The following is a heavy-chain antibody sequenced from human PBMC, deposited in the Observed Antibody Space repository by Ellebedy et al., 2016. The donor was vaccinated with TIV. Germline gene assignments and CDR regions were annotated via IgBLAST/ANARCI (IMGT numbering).Heavy chain of an antibody. J-gene: IGHJ6*01. CDR3: ARDCQRGYGMDV. Sequence: PGGSLRLSCAASGFALSGYSMNWVRQAPGKGLEWLSHIDSSSRTIYYEDSVKGRFTISRDNAKISLYLQMHSLRDEDTAVYYCARDCQRGYGMDVWGQGTTVTVSS. CDR2: IDSSSRTI. D-gene: IGHD3-22*01. CDR1: GFALSGYS. V-gene: IGHV3-48*02.